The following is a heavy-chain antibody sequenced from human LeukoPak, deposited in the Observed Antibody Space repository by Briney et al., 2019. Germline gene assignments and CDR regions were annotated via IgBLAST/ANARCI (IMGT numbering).Heavy chain of an antibody. J-gene: IGHJ3*01. CDR2: INSDGSEG. D-gene: IGHD6-6*01. CDR1: GFTFSSYA. CDR3: ARSSYSSSSSV. Sequence: GGSLRLSCGASGFTFSSYAMSWSRQAPGKGLEWVASINSDGSEGYYADVVKGRFTISRDNAKNSLYLQINSLRAEDTAVYYCARSSYSSSSSVWGQGTMVTVSS. V-gene: IGHV3-7*03.